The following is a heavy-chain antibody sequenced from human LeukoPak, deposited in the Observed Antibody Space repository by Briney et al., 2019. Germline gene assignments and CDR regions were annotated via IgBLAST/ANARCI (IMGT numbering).Heavy chain of an antibody. CDR3: AKDRSYGSSWGNFDY. D-gene: IGHD6-13*01. CDR1: GFTFSSYG. Sequence: GGSLRLSCAASGFTFSSYGMHWVRQAPGKGLEWVAVISYDGSNKYYADSVKGRFTISRDNSKNTLYLQMNSLRAEDTAVYYCAKDRSYGSSWGNFDYWGQGTLVTVSS. J-gene: IGHJ4*02. V-gene: IGHV3-30*18. CDR2: ISYDGSNK.